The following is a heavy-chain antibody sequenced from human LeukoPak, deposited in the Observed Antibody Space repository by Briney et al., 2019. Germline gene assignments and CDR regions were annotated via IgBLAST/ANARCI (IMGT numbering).Heavy chain of an antibody. CDR1: GYTFTGYY. J-gene: IGHJ6*02. Sequence: ASVKVSCKASGYTFTGYYMHWVRQAPGQGLEWMGWIDPNSGGTNYAQKFQGWVTMTRDTSISTAYMELSRLRSDDTAVYYCARGKQWLPPPFMDVWGQGTTVTVSS. CDR3: ARGKQWLPPPFMDV. V-gene: IGHV1-2*04. D-gene: IGHD6-19*01. CDR2: IDPNSGGT.